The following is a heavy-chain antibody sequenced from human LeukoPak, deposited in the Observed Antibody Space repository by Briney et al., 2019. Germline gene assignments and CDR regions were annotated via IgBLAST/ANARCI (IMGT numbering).Heavy chain of an antibody. V-gene: IGHV4-59*01. CDR3: ARALRGVPGYYFDY. CDR1: GGSISSYY. J-gene: IGHJ4*02. Sequence: SETLSLTCTVSGGSISSYYWSWVRQPPGKGLEWIGYIYYSGSTNYNPSLKSRVTISVDTSKNQFSLKLSSVTAADTAVYYCARALRGVPGYYFDYWGQGTLVTVSS. CDR2: IYYSGST. D-gene: IGHD3-10*01.